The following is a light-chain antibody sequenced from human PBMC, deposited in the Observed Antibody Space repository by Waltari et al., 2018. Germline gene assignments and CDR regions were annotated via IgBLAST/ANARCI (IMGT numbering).Light chain of an antibody. J-gene: IGKJ4*01. CDR2: DAS. V-gene: IGKV3D-20*01. CDR3: QQYGSSPLT. CDR1: QSVSSNY. Sequence: EIVLTQSPANLSLSPGERAALSCGASQSVSSNYLAWYQQKPCLAPTLLIYDASRMATGIPDRFSGSGSGTDVTLTISRLEPEDFAVYYFQQYGSSPLTFGGGTKVEIK.